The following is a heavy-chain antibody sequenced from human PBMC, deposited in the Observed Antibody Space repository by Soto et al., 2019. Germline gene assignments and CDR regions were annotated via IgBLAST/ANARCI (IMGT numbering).Heavy chain of an antibody. CDR1: GFTFSGSA. Sequence: PGGSLRLSCAASGFTFSGSAMHWVRQASGKGLEWVGRIRSKANSYATAYAASVKGRFTISRDDSKNTAYLQMNSLKTEDTAVYERTAVVVHDYWCQGTLVTVSS. V-gene: IGHV3-73*01. CDR2: IRSKANSYAT. J-gene: IGHJ4*02. CDR3: TAVVVHDY. D-gene: IGHD2-2*01.